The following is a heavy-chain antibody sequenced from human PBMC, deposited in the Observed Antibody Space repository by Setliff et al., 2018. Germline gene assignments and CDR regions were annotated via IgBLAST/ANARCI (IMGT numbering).Heavy chain of an antibody. CDR1: GYTFTNYG. D-gene: IGHD3-22*01. CDR2: INNYNFNT. J-gene: IGHJ4*02. CDR3: ARINFYVSSGYYYAPEL. V-gene: IGHV1-18*01. Sequence: ASVKVSCKASGYTFTNYGITWVRQAPGQGLEWIGWINNYNFNTQYAQKFQGRVTVTTDTSTTTAYMELRSLRADDTAVYYCARINFYVSSGYYYAPELWGQGTTVTVSS.